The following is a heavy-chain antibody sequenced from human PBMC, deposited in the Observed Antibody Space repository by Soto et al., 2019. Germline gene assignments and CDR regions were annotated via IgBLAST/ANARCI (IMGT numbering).Heavy chain of an antibody. V-gene: IGHV3-33*01. D-gene: IGHD6-13*01. Sequence: QVQLVESGGGVVQPGRSLRLSCAASGFTFSSYGMHWVRQAPGKGLEWVAVIWYDGSNKYYADSVKGRFTISRDNSKNTLYLQMNSLRAEDTAVYYCARDSRWYGPLDYWGQGTLVTVSS. CDR1: GFTFSSYG. J-gene: IGHJ4*02. CDR2: IWYDGSNK. CDR3: ARDSRWYGPLDY.